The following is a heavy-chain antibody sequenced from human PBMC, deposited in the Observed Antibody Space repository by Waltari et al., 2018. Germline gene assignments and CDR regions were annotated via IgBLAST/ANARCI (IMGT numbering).Heavy chain of an antibody. CDR2: IRSKSNKFAT. V-gene: IGHV3-73*02. CDR3: TPFDSLSGLDV. CDR1: GFRLHVAA. Sequence: EAQLVESGGGFVQPGGSLKLSCAASGFRLHVAAMHWVRQASGKGLEWVGRIRSKSNKFATTYGASVKGRFIISRDDSESTTYLHMNSLRIEDTAIYYCTPFDSLSGLDVWGQGTAVTVSS. J-gene: IGHJ6*02. D-gene: IGHD2-15*01.